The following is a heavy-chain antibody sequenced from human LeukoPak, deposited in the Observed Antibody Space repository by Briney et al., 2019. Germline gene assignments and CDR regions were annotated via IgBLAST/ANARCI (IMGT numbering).Heavy chain of an antibody. CDR3: ARDGTDILTGYYHYYYYYYMDV. CDR1: GFTFSSYW. CDR2: IKQDGSEK. J-gene: IGHJ6*03. V-gene: IGHV3-7*01. D-gene: IGHD3-9*01. Sequence: GGSLRLSCAASGFTFSSYWMSWVRQAPGKGLEWVANIKQDGSEKYYVDSVKGRFTISRDNAKNSLYLQMNSLRAEDTAVYYCARDGTDILTGYYHYYYYYYMDVWGKGTTVTVPS.